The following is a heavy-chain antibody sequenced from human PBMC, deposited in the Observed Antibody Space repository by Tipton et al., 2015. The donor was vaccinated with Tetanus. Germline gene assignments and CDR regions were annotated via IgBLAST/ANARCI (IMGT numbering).Heavy chain of an antibody. CDR1: RGSISRDIYN. CDR3: ARLSSSANDAHGFDI. V-gene: IGHV4-39*01. CDR2: INYYGTT. Sequence: TLSLTCTVSRGSISRDIYNWGWVRQPPGRGLQWIGNINYYGTTYYSPSLKSRVTMSVDASMIQFSLRLRSVTAADTAMYYCARLSSSANDAHGFDIWGQGTMVTVSS. J-gene: IGHJ3*02. D-gene: IGHD2-8*01.